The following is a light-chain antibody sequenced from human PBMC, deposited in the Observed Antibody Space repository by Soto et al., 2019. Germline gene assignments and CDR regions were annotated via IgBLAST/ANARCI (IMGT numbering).Light chain of an antibody. V-gene: IGLV2-14*01. Sequence: QSALTQPASVSGSPGQSITISCTGTSSYVGGYNYVSWYQQHPGKAPKLMIYEVSNRPSGVSTRISGSKSGNTASLTISGLQSEDEADYYCNSYTSSNTLNCVFGGGTKVTVL. CDR1: SSYVGGYNY. CDR2: EVS. J-gene: IGLJ3*02. CDR3: NSYTSSNTLNCV.